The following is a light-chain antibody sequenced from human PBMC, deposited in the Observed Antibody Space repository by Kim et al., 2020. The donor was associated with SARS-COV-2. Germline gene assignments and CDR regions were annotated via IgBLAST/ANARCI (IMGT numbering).Light chain of an antibody. V-gene: IGKV1-5*03. Sequence: IHMTQTPSTLSASVGDSVTITCRASQSISDWLAWYQQKPGKAPNLLIYKASTLESGVPSRFSVIGSGTEFSLTIASLQPDDFATYYCQHYNIYPYTFGQGTKVEI. CDR1: QSISDW. CDR2: KAS. CDR3: QHYNIYPYT. J-gene: IGKJ2*01.